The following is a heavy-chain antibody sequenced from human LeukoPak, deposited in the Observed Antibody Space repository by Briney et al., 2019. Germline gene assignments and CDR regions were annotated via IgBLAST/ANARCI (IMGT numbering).Heavy chain of an antibody. Sequence: ASVKVSCKASGYTFTDYHIHWVRRAPGQGLEWMGWINPNTGGTKYVQKFQGRVTMTSDTSISTVYLELSSLTSDDTTIYYCVRVDRTSGYYVGWFDPWGQGSLVTVSS. J-gene: IGHJ5*02. CDR1: GYTFTDYH. CDR2: INPNTGGT. D-gene: IGHD2-15*01. V-gene: IGHV1-2*02. CDR3: VRVDRTSGYYVGWFDP.